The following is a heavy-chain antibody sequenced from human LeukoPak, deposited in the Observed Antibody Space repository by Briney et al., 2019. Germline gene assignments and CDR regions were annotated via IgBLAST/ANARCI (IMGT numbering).Heavy chain of an antibody. CDR3: ARGWTE. V-gene: IGHV1-3*03. D-gene: IGHD1-1*01. Sequence: ASVKVSCKTSGNAFPSNAMHWVRQAPGQRLEWMGWINADNGNTKYSQEFQGRVTITRDTSAITAYMELSSLSSEDMAVYYCARGWTEWGQGTLLTVSS. J-gene: IGHJ4*02. CDR2: INADNGNT. CDR1: GNAFPSNA.